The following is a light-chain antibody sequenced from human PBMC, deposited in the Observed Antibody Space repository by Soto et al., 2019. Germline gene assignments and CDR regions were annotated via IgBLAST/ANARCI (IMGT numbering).Light chain of an antibody. J-gene: IGLJ2*01. CDR3: CSYAGYMV. CDR1: SSDVGSYNL. CDR2: GVS. V-gene: IGLV2-23*02. Sequence: QSALTQPASVSVAPGQSIPISCTGTSSDVGSYNLVFWYQQHPGKAPKLMIYGVSKRPSGVSDRFSGSKSGNTASLTISGLQAEDEGDYYCCSYAGYMVFGGGTKVTVL.